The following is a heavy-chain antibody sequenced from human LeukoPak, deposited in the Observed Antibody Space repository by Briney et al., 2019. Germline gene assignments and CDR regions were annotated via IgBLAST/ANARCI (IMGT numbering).Heavy chain of an antibody. CDR2: IKSKTDDATT. V-gene: IGHV3-15*01. J-gene: IGHJ4*02. Sequence: GGSLRLSCAASGFTFNIAWMTWVRQAPGKGLEWVGRIKSKTDDATTDFAAPVKGRFTISRDDSRNTVYLQMNSLKIEDTAVYYCTTASKRQHFDYWGQGTLVTVSS. CDR3: TTASKRQHFDY. CDR1: GFTFNIAW.